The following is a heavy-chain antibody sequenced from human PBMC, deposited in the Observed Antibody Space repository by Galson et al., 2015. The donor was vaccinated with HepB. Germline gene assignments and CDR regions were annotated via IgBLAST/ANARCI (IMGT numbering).Heavy chain of an antibody. CDR3: AKDRTVINYGTGWFDP. Sequence: SLRLSCAASGFTFSSYGMHWVRQAPGKGLEWVAVISYDGSNKYYADSVKGRFTISRDNSKNTLYLQMNSLRAEDTAVYYCAKDRTVINYGTGWFDPWGQGTLVTVSS. CDR1: GFTFSSYG. CDR2: ISYDGSNK. V-gene: IGHV3-30*18. D-gene: IGHD3-10*01. J-gene: IGHJ5*02.